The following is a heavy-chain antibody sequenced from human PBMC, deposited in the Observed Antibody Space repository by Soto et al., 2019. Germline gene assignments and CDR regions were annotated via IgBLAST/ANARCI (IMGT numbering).Heavy chain of an antibody. Sequence: ASVKVSCKASGHTFTGYYMHWVRQAPGQGLEWMGWINPNSGGTNYAQTFQGWVTITRDTSASTAYMELRSLRSDDTAVYYCARVGAAADFDYWGQGTLVTVSS. D-gene: IGHD6-13*01. CDR3: ARVGAAADFDY. V-gene: IGHV1-2*04. CDR2: INPNSGGT. CDR1: GHTFTGYY. J-gene: IGHJ4*02.